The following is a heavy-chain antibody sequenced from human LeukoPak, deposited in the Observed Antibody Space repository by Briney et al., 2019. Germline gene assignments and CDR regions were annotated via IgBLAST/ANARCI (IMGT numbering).Heavy chain of an antibody. J-gene: IGHJ4*02. D-gene: IGHD3-22*01. CDR3: ASGTMIVVVEMTIDY. CDR1: GGSISSGGYY. Sequence: SETLSLTCTISGGSISSGGYYWSWIRQPPGKGLEWIGYIYHSGSTYYNPSLKSRVTISVDRSKNQFSLKLSSVTAADTAVYYCASGTMIVVVEMTIDYWGQGTLVTVSS. V-gene: IGHV4-30-2*01. CDR2: IYHSGST.